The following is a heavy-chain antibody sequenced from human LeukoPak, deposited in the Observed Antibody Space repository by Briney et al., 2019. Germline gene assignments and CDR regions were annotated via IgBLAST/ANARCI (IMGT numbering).Heavy chain of an antibody. V-gene: IGHV1-8*03. CDR2: MNPNSGNT. D-gene: IGHD1-26*01. CDR3: ARGKWELANLDY. CDR1: GGTFSSYA. Sequence: ASVKVSCKASGGTFSSYAINWVRQATGQGLEWMGWMNPNSGNTGYAQKFQGRVTITRNTSISTAYMELSSLRSEDTAVYYCARGKWELANLDYWGQGTLVTVSS. J-gene: IGHJ4*02.